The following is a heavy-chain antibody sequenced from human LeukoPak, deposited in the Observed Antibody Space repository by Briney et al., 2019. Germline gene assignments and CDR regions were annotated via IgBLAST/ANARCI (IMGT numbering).Heavy chain of an antibody. Sequence: ASVKVSCKASGYTFTGYYMNWVRQAPGQGLEWMGWINPNSGRTSYARNFQGRVIMTRDPSINTAYMELSGLTSNDTAVYYRARTREYSSSWYFPPFDPWGQGTLVTISS. J-gene: IGHJ5*02. V-gene: IGHV1-2*02. CDR1: GYTFTGYY. CDR2: INPNSGRT. D-gene: IGHD6-13*01. CDR3: ARTREYSSSWYFPPFDP.